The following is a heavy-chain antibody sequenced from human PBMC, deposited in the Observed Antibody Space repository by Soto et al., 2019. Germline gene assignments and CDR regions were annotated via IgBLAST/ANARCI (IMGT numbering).Heavy chain of an antibody. CDR1: GGSISSSSYY. V-gene: IGHV4-39*02. D-gene: IGHD3-22*01. CDR2: IYYSGST. CDR3: ARDYYYDSSGYKPFDP. Sequence: SETLSLTCTVSGGSISSSSYYWGWIRQPPGKGLEWIGSIYYSGSTYYNPSLKSRVTISVDTSKNQFSLKLSSVTAADTAVYYCARDYYYDSSGYKPFDPWGQGTLVTVSS. J-gene: IGHJ5*02.